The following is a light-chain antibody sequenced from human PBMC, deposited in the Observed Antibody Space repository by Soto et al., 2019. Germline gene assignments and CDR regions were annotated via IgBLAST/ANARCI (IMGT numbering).Light chain of an antibody. J-gene: IGKJ1*01. Sequence: DIQMTQSPSSLSTSVGDRVTIACRASQSISMYLKWYQQKPGKAPKLLIYTASTLQGGVPSRFSGSGSGTDFTLTISSLQPEDFATYYCQQYYSYPRTFGQGTKVDIK. CDR2: TAS. CDR1: QSISMY. CDR3: QQYYSYPRT. V-gene: IGKV1-39*01.